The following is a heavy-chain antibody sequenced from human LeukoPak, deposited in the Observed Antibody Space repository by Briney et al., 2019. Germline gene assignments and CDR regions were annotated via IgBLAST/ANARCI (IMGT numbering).Heavy chain of an antibody. CDR2: IIGSSGST. CDR3: AKGGYDYVEIGYFDY. CDR1: GFRFSNYA. J-gene: IGHJ4*02. V-gene: IGHV3-23*01. Sequence: GGSLRLSRAASGFRFSNYAMNWVRQAPGKGLEWVSLIIGSSGSTFYADSVKGRFTISRDISKNTPYLQMNSLRDEDTAVYYCAKGGYDYVEIGYFDYWGQGSLVTVSS. D-gene: IGHD5-12*01.